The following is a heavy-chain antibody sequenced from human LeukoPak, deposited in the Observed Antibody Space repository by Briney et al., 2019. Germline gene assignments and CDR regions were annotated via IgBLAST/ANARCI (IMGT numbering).Heavy chain of an antibody. CDR1: GGSISSGGYY. V-gene: IGHV4-31*03. CDR3: ARGRGSSGYSSDY. D-gene: IGHD3-22*01. Sequence: SETLSLTCTVSGGSISSGGYYWSWIRQHPGKGLEWIGYIYYSGSTYYNPSLKSRVTISVDTSKNQFSLKLSSVTAADTAVYYCARGRGSSGYSSDYWGQGTLVTVSS. CDR2: IYYSGST. J-gene: IGHJ4*02.